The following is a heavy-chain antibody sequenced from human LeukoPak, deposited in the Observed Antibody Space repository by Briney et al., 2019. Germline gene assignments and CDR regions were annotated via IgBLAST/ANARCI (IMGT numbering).Heavy chain of an antibody. CDR1: GGSISSYY. D-gene: IGHD1-14*01. CDR2: IYYSGST. J-gene: IGHJ4*02. V-gene: IGHV4-59*08. Sequence: SETLSLTCTVSGGSISSYYWSWIRQPPGKGLEWIAYIYYSGSTNYNPSLKSRVTISVDTSKNQFSLKLTCVTAADTAVYYCARHVSPSEDYFDYWGQGTLVTVSS. CDR3: ARHVSPSEDYFDY.